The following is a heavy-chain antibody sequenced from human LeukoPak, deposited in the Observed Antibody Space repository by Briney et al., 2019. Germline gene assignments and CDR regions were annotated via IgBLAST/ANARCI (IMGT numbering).Heavy chain of an antibody. D-gene: IGHD3-10*01. CDR1: GFIFSDYY. V-gene: IGHV3-7*01. CDR3: ARGGESWFDP. J-gene: IGHJ5*02. CDR2: IKQDGSEK. Sequence: RPGGSLRLSCAPSGFIFSDYYMSWVRQAPGKGLEWVANIKQDGSEKYYVDSVKGRFTISRDNAKNSLYLQMNSLRAEDTAVYYCARGGESWFDPWGQGTLVTVSS.